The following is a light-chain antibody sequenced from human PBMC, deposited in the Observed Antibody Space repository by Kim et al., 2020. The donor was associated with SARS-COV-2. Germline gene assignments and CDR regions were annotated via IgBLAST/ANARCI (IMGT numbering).Light chain of an antibody. Sequence: ASVGDRFTITCRTSQGTSSYFAWYQQKPGKAPRLLIFAASTLHSGVPSRFSATASGTDSTLTISSLQPEDFATYYCQQLNGHPPNTFGQGTKLEI. CDR3: QQLNGHPPNT. V-gene: IGKV1-9*01. CDR1: QGTSSY. CDR2: AAS. J-gene: IGKJ2*01.